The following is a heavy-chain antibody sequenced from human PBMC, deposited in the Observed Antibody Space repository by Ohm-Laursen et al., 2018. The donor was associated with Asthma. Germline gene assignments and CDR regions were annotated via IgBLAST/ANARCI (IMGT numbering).Heavy chain of an antibody. CDR1: GFTFSSYS. Sequence: SLRLSRSASGFTFSSYSMNWVRQAPGKGLEWVSSISSSSSYIYYADSVKGRFTISRDNAKNSLYLQMNSLRVEDTAVYYCARCHKKVDHEGAYWGQGILVTVSS. J-gene: IGHJ4*02. V-gene: IGHV3-21*01. CDR2: ISSSSSYI. D-gene: IGHD1-14*01. CDR3: ARCHKKVDHEGAY.